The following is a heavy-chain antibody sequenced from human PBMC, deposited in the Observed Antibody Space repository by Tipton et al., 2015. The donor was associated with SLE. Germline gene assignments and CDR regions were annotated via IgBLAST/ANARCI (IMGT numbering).Heavy chain of an antibody. CDR2: VYFDGNNE. CDR1: GFSFSSYA. V-gene: IGHV3-33*06. Sequence: SLRLSCAVSGFSFSSYAMHWVRQAPGKGLEWVAGVYFDGNNEKYEDSVKGRFTMSRDNSKNTLYLQMNSLRAEDTAVYYCAKDLVSFSSGWFDFDLWGPGTLVTVSS. CDR3: AKDLVSFSSGWFDFDL. J-gene: IGHJ2*01. D-gene: IGHD6-19*01.